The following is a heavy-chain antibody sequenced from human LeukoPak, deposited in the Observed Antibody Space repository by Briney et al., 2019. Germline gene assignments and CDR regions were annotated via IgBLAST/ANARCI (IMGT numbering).Heavy chain of an antibody. CDR3: ARGLYYFGY. Sequence: PGGSLRLSCAASGFTFSSYAMHWVRQAPGKGLEWVAVISYDGSNKYYADSVKGRFTISRDNSKNTLYLQMNSLRAEDTAVYYCARGLYYFGYWGQGTLVTVSS. CDR1: GFTFSSYA. V-gene: IGHV3-30-3*01. CDR2: ISYDGSNK. J-gene: IGHJ4*02.